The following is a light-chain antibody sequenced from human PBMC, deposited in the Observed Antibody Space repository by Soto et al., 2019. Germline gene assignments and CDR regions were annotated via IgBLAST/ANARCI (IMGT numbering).Light chain of an antibody. V-gene: IGLV1-44*01. CDR1: SSNIGSKT. J-gene: IGLJ2*01. CDR2: SDD. CDR3: AAWDDSLNGLV. Sequence: QTVVTQPPSASGTPGQRVTISCSGSSSNIGSKTVNWYQQLPGTAPKLLIYSDDQRPSGVPDRFSGSRSGTAASLAISGLQSEDEADYHCAAWDDSLNGLVFGGGTQLTVL.